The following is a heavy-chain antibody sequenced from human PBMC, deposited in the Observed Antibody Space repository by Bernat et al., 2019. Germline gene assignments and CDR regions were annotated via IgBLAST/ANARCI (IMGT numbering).Heavy chain of an antibody. CDR3: AREISSAYYHFDY. V-gene: IGHV4-59*01. CDR2: FDYTGST. J-gene: IGHJ4*02. CDR1: GASIRSNY. Sequence: QVQLQESGPGLVKPSETLSLTCIVSGASIRSNYWSWIRQPPGKGLEWIGYFDYTGSTNYNPSLKSRVTISGDTSRNQFSPKLYSVTAADTAVYYCAREISSAYYHFDYWGQGILVTVSS. D-gene: IGHD6-19*01.